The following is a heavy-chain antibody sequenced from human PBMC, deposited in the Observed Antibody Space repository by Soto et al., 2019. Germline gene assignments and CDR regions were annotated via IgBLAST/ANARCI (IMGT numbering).Heavy chain of an antibody. V-gene: IGHV3-30-3*01. CDR1: GFTFSSYA. D-gene: IGHD5-18*01. CDR3: ARGRVDTAVTPDY. J-gene: IGHJ4*02. Sequence: HPGGSVRLSCAASGFTFSSYAMHWVRQAPGKGLEWVAVISYDGSNKYYADSVKGRFTISRDNSKNTLYLQMNSLRAEDTAVYYCARGRVDTAVTPDYWGQGTLVTVSS. CDR2: ISYDGSNK.